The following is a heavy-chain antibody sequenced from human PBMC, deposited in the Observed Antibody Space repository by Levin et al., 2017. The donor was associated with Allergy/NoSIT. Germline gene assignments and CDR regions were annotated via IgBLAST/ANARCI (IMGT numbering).Heavy chain of an antibody. CDR3: AVFSLRYGTFDI. V-gene: IGHV4-34*01. CDR2: ISHREST. Sequence: PSETLSLTCAVYGGSFIGYYWSWIRQSPGKGLEWIGEISHRESTTYNPSLRSRVTISLETSGNQFSLRLDSVTAADTGVYYCAVFSLRYGTFDIWGQGTTVTVSS. J-gene: IGHJ3*02. CDR1: GGSFIGYY. D-gene: IGHD4-17*01.